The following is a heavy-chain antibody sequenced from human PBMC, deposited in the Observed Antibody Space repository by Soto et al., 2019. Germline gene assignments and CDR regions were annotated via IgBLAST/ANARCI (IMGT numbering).Heavy chain of an antibody. Sequence: QVQLQESGPGLVKPSQTLSLTCTVSGGSISSGDYYWSWIRQPPGKGLEWIGYIYYSGSTYYNPSLKSRVTTSVDTSKNPFSLKLSSVTAAVTAVYYCARVGGFGATTIDYWGQGTLVTVSS. D-gene: IGHD3-10*01. V-gene: IGHV4-30-4*01. CDR2: IYYSGST. CDR3: ARVGGFGATTIDY. CDR1: GGSISSGDYY. J-gene: IGHJ4*02.